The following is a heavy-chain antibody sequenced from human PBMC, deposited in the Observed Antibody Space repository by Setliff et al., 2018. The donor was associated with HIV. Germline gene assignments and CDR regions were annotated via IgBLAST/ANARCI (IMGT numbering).Heavy chain of an antibody. D-gene: IGHD3-16*01. V-gene: IGHV4-38-2*01. Sequence: PSETLSLTCAVSGYSITSGYSWGWIRQSPGKGLEWIGNAYHSGRTYYNPSLKSRVAMSIDTSKNQFSLRLNSVTAADTAMYYCVHSLLGAPMVDYWGQG. CDR3: VHSLLGAPMVDY. CDR2: AYHSGRT. CDR1: GYSITSGYS. J-gene: IGHJ4*02.